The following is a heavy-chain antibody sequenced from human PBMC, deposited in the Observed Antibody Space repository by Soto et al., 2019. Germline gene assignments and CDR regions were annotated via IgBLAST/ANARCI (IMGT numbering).Heavy chain of an antibody. CDR3: ARGLGILAMSKFESRGYYFDY. J-gene: IGHJ4*02. Sequence: QVQLQESGPGLVKPSETLSLTCTVSGGSVSSGSYYWSWIRQPPGKELEWIGSIYNSASTNYNPPLKSRVTISVDTSKSQLSLKLTSVTAADTAVYYCARGLGILAMSKFESRGYYFDYWGPGTLVTVSS. CDR2: IYNSAST. D-gene: IGHD5-12*01. V-gene: IGHV4-61*01. CDR1: GGSVSSGSYY.